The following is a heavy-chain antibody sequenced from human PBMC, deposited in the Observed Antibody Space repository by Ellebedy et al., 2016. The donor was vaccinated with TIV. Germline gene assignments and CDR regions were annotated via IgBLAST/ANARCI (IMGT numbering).Heavy chain of an antibody. V-gene: IGHV3-7*03. CDR2: IKQDGSKR. J-gene: IGHJ4*02. D-gene: IGHD1-26*01. CDR1: GFTFSRYW. Sequence: PGGSLRLSCAASGFTFSRYWMSRVRQAPGKGLEWVANIKQDGSKRFYVDSVKGRITISRDNAKNSLYLQMNNLRAEDTAVYYCARDTLVGVTDSYFDYWGQGTLFTVSS. CDR3: ARDTLVGVTDSYFDY.